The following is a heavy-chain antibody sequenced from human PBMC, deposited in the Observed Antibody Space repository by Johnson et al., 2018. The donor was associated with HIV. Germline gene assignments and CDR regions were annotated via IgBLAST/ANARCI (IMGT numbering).Heavy chain of an antibody. D-gene: IGHD2-15*01. CDR2: ISYDGSDK. CDR1: GFTFSSYG. J-gene: IGHJ3*02. Sequence: QVQLVESGGGVVQPGRSLRLYCAASGFTFSSYGMHWVRQAPAKGLEWVAVISYDGSDKYYADSVKGRFTISRDNSKNTLYLQMNSLRAEDTAVYYCSKDQFHKGGGSLVDGFDIWGQGTMVTVSS. V-gene: IGHV3-30*18. CDR3: SKDQFHKGGGSLVDGFDI.